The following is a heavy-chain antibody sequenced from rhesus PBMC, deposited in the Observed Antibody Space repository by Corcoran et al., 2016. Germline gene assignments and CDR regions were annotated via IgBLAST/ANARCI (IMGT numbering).Heavy chain of an antibody. CDR3: ARTPCNRFDV. CDR1: GYSISSGYY. D-gene: IGHD2-39*01. J-gene: IGHJ5-1*01. V-gene: IGHV4-99*01. CDR2: ISAVSGST. Sequence: QVQLQESGPGLVKPSETLSLTCAVSGYSISSGYYWGWIRQPPGKGLEDIGEISAVSGSTYHNPSLKSRVTISKDTAQNQFSLNLSSVPAADTAVYYCARTPCNRFDVWGPGVLVTVSS.